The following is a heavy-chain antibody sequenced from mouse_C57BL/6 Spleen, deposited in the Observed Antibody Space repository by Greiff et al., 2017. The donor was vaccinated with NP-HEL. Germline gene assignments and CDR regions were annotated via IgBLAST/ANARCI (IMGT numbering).Heavy chain of an antibody. Sequence: EVKLMESGPELVKPGASVKISCKASGYSFTDYNMNWVKQSNGKSLEWIGVINPNYGTTSYNQKFKGKATLTVEHSSSTAYMQLNSLTSEDSAVYYCARLATTGYFDVWGTGTTVTVSS. J-gene: IGHJ1*03. CDR3: ARLATTGYFDV. D-gene: IGHD1-1*01. CDR2: INPNYGTT. V-gene: IGHV1-39*01. CDR1: GYSFTDYN.